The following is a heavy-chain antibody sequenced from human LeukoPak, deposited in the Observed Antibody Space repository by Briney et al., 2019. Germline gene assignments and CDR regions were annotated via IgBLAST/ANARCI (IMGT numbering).Heavy chain of an antibody. CDR1: GFTFSNNA. Sequence: GESLRLSCAASGFTFSNNAMSWVRQAPGKGLEWVSAISDSGVTTYYADSLKARFTISRDNSKNTLYLQVNSLRAEDTAVYYCAGAWARDAFDIWGQGTMVTVSS. D-gene: IGHD7-27*01. CDR3: AGAWARDAFDI. CDR2: ISDSGVTT. V-gene: IGHV3-23*01. J-gene: IGHJ3*02.